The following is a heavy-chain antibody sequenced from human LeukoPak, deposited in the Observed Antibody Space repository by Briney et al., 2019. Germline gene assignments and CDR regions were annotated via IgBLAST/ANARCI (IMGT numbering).Heavy chain of an antibody. V-gene: IGHV1-2*02. Sequence: GASVKVSCKASGYTFTGHYLHWVRQAPGQGLEWMGWINPNSGDTKSIQKFQGRVTMTRDTSISTVYMELSRLRSDDTAVYYCARDRLPGGYYYDSSGHDAFDIWGQGTMVTVSS. CDR3: ARDRLPGGYYYDSSGHDAFDI. CDR1: GYTFTGHY. J-gene: IGHJ3*02. CDR2: INPNSGDT. D-gene: IGHD3-22*01.